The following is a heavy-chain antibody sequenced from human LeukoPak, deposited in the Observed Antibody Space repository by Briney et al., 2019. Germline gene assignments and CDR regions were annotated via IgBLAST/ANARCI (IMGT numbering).Heavy chain of an antibody. CDR2: IWYDGSNK. Sequence: GGSLRLSCAASGFTFSSYAMHWVRQAPGKGLEWVAVIWYDGSNKYYADSVKGRFTISRDNSKNTLYLQMNSLRAEDTAVYYCASRLRFLEWLPFDYWGQGTLVTVSS. D-gene: IGHD3-3*01. J-gene: IGHJ4*02. V-gene: IGHV3-30*04. CDR3: ASRLRFLEWLPFDY. CDR1: GFTFSSYA.